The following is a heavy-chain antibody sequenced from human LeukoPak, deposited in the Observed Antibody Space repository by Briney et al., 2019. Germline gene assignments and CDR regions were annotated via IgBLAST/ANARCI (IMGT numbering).Heavy chain of an antibody. D-gene: IGHD1-26*01. V-gene: IGHV4-59*01. Sequence: PSETLSLTCTVSGGSISSYYWSWIRQPPGKGLEWIGYIYYSGSTNYNPSLKSRVTISVDTSKNQFSLKLSSVTAADTAVYYCARSWENWYFDLWGRGTLVTVSS. CDR3: ARSWENWYFDL. CDR2: IYYSGST. J-gene: IGHJ2*01. CDR1: GGSISSYY.